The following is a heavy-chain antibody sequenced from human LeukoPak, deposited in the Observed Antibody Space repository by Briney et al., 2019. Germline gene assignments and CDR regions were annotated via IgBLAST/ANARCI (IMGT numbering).Heavy chain of an antibody. Sequence: GGSLRLSCAASGFTFDDYGMTWVRQAPGKGLEWVANIEQDGSEEYYVDSLKGRFTISRDNAKNSLYLQMNSLRAEDTAVYHCARSQIAVAAYYFDYWGQGTLVTVSS. V-gene: IGHV3-7*03. CDR1: GFTFDDYG. CDR3: ARSQIAVAAYYFDY. D-gene: IGHD6-19*01. J-gene: IGHJ4*02. CDR2: IEQDGSEE.